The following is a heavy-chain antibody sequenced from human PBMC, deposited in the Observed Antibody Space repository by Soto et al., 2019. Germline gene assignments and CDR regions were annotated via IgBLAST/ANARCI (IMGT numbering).Heavy chain of an antibody. Sequence: ASVKVSCKASGYTFTSYYMHWVRQAPGQGLEWMGWISAYNGNTNYAQKLQGRVTMTTDTSTSTAYMELRSLRSDDTAVYYCARRPGRYFDYWGQGTLVTVSS. CDR1: GYTFTSYY. CDR2: ISAYNGNT. J-gene: IGHJ4*02. CDR3: ARRPGRYFDY. V-gene: IGHV1-18*04.